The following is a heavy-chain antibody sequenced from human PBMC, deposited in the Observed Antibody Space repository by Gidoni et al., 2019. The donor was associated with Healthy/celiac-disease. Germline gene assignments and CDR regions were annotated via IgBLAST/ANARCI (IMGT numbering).Heavy chain of an antibody. CDR1: GGTFSSYA. CDR3: ARGWAGGGITIFGVYDY. J-gene: IGHJ4*02. Sequence: QVQLVQSGAELQKPGSSVKVSCKASGGTFSSYAISWVRQAPGQELEWMGGIIPIFGTANYAQKFQGRVTITADECTSTAYMELSSLRSEDTAVYYGARGWAGGGITIFGVYDYWGQGTLVTVSS. CDR2: IIPIFGTA. D-gene: IGHD3-3*01. V-gene: IGHV1-69*01.